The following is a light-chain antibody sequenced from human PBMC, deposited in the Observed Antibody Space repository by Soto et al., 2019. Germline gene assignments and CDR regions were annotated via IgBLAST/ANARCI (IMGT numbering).Light chain of an antibody. Sequence: EIVMTQSPATLSVSAGERAALSCRASQSVSRNLAWYQQKPGQAPRLLIDGASSRATGIPARFSGSGSGTEFTLTISSLQSEDFAVYYCQQYSNWPGTFGQGTKVDIK. CDR3: QQYSNWPGT. CDR2: GAS. J-gene: IGKJ1*01. CDR1: QSVSRN. V-gene: IGKV3-15*01.